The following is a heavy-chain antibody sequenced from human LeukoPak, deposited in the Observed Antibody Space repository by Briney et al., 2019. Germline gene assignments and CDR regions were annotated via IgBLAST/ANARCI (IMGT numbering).Heavy chain of an antibody. J-gene: IGHJ5*02. CDR3: ARGTYYDFWFDP. D-gene: IGHD3-3*01. CDR1: GYTFTSYD. V-gene: IGHV1-8*01. Sequence: ASVKVSCKASGYTFTSYDINWVRQATGQGLEWMGWMNPNRGNTGYAQKFQGRVTMTRNTSISTAYMELSSLRSEDTAVYYCARGTYYDFWFDPWGQGTLVTVSS. CDR2: MNPNRGNT.